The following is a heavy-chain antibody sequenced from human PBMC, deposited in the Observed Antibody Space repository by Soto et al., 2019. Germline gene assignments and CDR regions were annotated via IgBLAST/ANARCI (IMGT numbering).Heavy chain of an antibody. D-gene: IGHD2-15*01. CDR3: ARGSRMRIPAASGRDYYYHGLEV. J-gene: IGHJ6*02. CDR1: GGCFSGYY. V-gene: IGHV4-34*01. Sequence: QVQLQQWGAGLLKPSETLSLNCAVYGGCFSGYYWSWLRQPPGKGLEWSVEINHRGISNYNPSLKSRVTRSVDTYKNQFSLKLDSVTAADTAVFYCARGSRMRIPAASGRDYYYHGLEVWGQGTAVTVSS. CDR2: INHRGIS.